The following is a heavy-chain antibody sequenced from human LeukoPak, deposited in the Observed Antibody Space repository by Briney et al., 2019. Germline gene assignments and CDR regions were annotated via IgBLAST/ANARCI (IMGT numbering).Heavy chain of an antibody. CDR1: GGSVSSRTHY. CDR2: INSGKL. V-gene: IGHV4-39*07. J-gene: IGHJ5*02. D-gene: IGHD6-13*01. Sequence: SETLSLTCSVSGGSVSSRTHYWAWIRQPPGKGLEWIGSINSGKLTYNPSLKSRVTVSIDTSRNQFSLTLNYVTAADTAVYFCARDGEPGGYPPIPLNWFDPWGQGTLVIVSS. CDR3: ARDGEPGGYPPIPLNWFDP.